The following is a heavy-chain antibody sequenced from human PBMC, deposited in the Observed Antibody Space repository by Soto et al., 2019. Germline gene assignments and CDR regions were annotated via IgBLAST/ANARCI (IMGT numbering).Heavy chain of an antibody. D-gene: IGHD6-13*01. J-gene: IGHJ3*02. V-gene: IGHV3-30-3*01. CDR2: ISYDGSNK. CDR1: GFTFSSYA. CDR3: APGVLAAEYAFGI. Sequence: QVQLVESGGGVVQPGRSLRLSCAASGFTFSSYAMHWVRQAPGKGLEWVAVISYDGSNKYYADSVKGRFTISRDNSKNTVYLQMNSLRGEDTAVYYCAPGVLAAEYAFGIWGQGTMVTVSS.